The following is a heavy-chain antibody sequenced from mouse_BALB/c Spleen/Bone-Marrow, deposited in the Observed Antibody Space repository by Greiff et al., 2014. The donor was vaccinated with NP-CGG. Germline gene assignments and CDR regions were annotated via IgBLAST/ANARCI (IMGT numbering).Heavy chain of an antibody. J-gene: IGHJ4*01. CDR3: ARQGYRAMDY. CDR1: GYTFTSYY. V-gene: IGHV1S56*01. Sequence: QVQLQQPGPELVKPGASVKMSCKASGYTFTSYYIHWVKRRPGQGLEWIGWIYPGDGSTKYNEKFKGKTTLTADKSSSTAYMLLSSLTSEDSAIYFCARQGYRAMDYWGQGTSVTVSS. D-gene: IGHD2-14*01. CDR2: IYPGDGST.